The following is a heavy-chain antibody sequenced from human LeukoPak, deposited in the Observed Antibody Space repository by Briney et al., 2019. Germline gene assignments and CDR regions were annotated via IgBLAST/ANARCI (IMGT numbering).Heavy chain of an antibody. CDR1: GFTFSYFA. CDR2: ISSDGTTT. CDR3: ARPLGATAY. V-gene: IGHV3-64*01. Sequence: GGSLRLSCAASGFTFSYFAMHWVRQAPGKGLEHVSAISSDGTTTHYANSVKGRFTISRDNSKNTLYLQIGSLRADDMAVYYCARPLGATAYWGQGTLVTVSS. D-gene: IGHD1-26*01. J-gene: IGHJ4*02.